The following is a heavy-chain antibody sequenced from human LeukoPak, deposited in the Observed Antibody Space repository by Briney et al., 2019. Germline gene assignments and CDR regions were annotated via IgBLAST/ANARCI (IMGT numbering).Heavy chain of an antibody. J-gene: IGHJ4*02. CDR3: ANSYGSGSYYIEIDYFDY. CDR2: ISGSGGST. V-gene: IGHV3-23*01. CDR1: GFTFSSYA. D-gene: IGHD3-10*01. Sequence: PGGSLRLSCAASGFTFSSYAMSWVRQAPGKGLEWVSAISGSGGSTYYADSVKGRFTISRDNSKNTLYLQMNSLRAEDTAVYYCANSYGSGSYYIEIDYFDYWGQGTLVTVSS.